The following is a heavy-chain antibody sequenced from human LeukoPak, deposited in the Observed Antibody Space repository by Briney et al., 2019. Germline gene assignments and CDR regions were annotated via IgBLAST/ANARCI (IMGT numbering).Heavy chain of an antibody. CDR1: GGSISTYY. Sequence: SETLSLTCTVSGGSISTYYWSWIRQPPGKGLGWIGYIHYSGSTNYNPSLKSRVTISVDTSKNQFSLKLTSVTAADTAVYYCARHATLVLWTDYWGQGTLVTVSS. D-gene: IGHD2-21*01. V-gene: IGHV4-59*08. CDR2: IHYSGST. J-gene: IGHJ4*02. CDR3: ARHATLVLWTDY.